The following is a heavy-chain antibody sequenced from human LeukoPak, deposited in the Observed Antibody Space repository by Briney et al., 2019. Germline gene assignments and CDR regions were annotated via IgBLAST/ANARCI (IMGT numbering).Heavy chain of an antibody. J-gene: IGHJ3*02. CDR3: ARSTAYYDPI. D-gene: IGHD3-22*01. CDR1: GGYISSYY. V-gene: IGHV4-59*01. CDR2: IYYSGST. Sequence: SETLSLTCTVSGGYISSYYWSWIRQPPGKGLEWIGYIYYSGSTNYNPSLKSRVTISVDTSKNQFSLKLSSVTAADTAVYYCARSTAYYDPIWGQGTMVTVSS.